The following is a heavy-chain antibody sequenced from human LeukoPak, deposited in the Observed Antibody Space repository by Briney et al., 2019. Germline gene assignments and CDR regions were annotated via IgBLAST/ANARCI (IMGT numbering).Heavy chain of an antibody. V-gene: IGHV4-59*01. Sequence: PSETLSLTCTVSGGSISSYYWSWIRQPPGKGLEWIGYIYYSGSTNYNPSLKSRVTRSVDTSKNQFSLKLSSVTAADTAVYYRARDPMGDNWFDPWGQGTLVTVSS. D-gene: IGHD1-26*01. CDR2: IYYSGST. CDR3: ARDPMGDNWFDP. CDR1: GGSISSYY. J-gene: IGHJ5*02.